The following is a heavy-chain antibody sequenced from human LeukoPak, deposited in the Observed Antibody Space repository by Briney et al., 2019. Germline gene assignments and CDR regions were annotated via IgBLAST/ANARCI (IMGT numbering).Heavy chain of an antibody. Sequence: SETLSLTCAVYGGSFSGYYWSWIRQPPGKGLEWIGEINHSGSTNYNPSLKSRVTISVDTSKNQFSLKLSSVTAADTAVYYCARRLRGPVPPRYYFDYWGQGTLVTVSS. CDR1: GGSFSGYY. V-gene: IGHV4-34*01. CDR2: INHSGST. J-gene: IGHJ4*02. CDR3: ARRLRGPVPPRYYFDY. D-gene: IGHD4-17*01.